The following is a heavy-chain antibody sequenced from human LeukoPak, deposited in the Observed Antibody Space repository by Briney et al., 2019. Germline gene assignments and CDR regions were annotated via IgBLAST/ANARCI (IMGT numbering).Heavy chain of an antibody. V-gene: IGHV4-31*03. CDR2: IYYSGSA. CDR3: ARGSVYVDY. CDR1: GGSISSGGYY. D-gene: IGHD5/OR15-5a*01. J-gene: IGHJ4*02. Sequence: SETLSLTCTVSGGSISSGGYYWSWIRRHPGKGLEWIGYIYYSGSAYYNPSLKSRVTISVDTSKNQFSLKLNSVTAADTAVYFCARGSVYVDYWGQGTLVTVSS.